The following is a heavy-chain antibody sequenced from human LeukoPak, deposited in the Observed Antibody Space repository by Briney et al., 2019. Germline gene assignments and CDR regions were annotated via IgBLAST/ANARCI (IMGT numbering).Heavy chain of an antibody. CDR2: INHSGST. CDR1: GGSFSGYY. Sequence: SETLSLTCAVYGGSFSGYYWSWIRQPPGKGLEWIGEINHSGSTNYNPSLKSRVTISVDRSKNQFSLKLSSVTAADTAVYYCARGLSYSNYVGHYYYYGMDVWGQGTTVTVSS. J-gene: IGHJ6*02. D-gene: IGHD4-11*01. CDR3: ARGLSYSNYVGHYYYYGMDV. V-gene: IGHV4-34*01.